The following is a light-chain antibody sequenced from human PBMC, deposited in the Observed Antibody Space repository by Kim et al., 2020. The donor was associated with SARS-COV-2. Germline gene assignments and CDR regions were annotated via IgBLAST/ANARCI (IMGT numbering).Light chain of an antibody. CDR3: QQYGSSLQT. CDR2: GAS. V-gene: IGKV3-20*01. J-gene: IGKJ1*01. CDR1: QTVTNNF. Sequence: SPGDRATLSCRATQTVTNNFLAWYQQKPGQAPRLLIYGASRRATGIQDRISGSGSGTDFTLTISRLEPEDSAVYYCQQYGSSLQTFGQGTKVDIK.